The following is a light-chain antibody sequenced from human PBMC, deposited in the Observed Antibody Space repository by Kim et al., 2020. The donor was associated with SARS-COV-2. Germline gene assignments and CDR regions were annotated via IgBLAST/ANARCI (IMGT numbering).Light chain of an antibody. CDR2: QDS. CDR3: QAWDSSTVV. J-gene: IGLJ2*01. V-gene: IGLV3-1*01. CDR1: KLGDKY. Sequence: LSPGQTASITCSGDKLGDKYACWYQQKPGQSPVLVIYQDSKRPSGITERFSGSNSGNTATLTISGTQAMDEADYYCQAWDSSTVVFGGGTQLTVL.